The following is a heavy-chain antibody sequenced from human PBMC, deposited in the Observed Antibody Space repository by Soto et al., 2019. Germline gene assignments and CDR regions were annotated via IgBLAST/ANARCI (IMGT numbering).Heavy chain of an antibody. J-gene: IGHJ6*02. CDR3: ARPDPGYCYSLTPYCGMDV. CDR1: GGSISSYY. V-gene: IGHV4-59*01. D-gene: IGHD5-18*01. Sequence: SETLSLTCTVSGGSISSYYWSWIRQPPGKGLEWIGYIYYSGSTNYSPSLKSRIIISLDTSKNQFSLKVRSVTAADTAVYYCARPDPGYCYSLTPYCGMDVWGPGTPVTFSS. CDR2: IYYSGST.